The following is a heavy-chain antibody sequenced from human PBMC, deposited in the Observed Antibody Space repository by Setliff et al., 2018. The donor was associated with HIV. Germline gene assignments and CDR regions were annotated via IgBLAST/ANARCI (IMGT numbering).Heavy chain of an antibody. V-gene: IGHV1-18*01. Sequence: GASVKVSCKASGYTFTSYGISWVRQAPGQGLEWMGWISAYNGNTNYAQKLQGRVTMTTDTSTNTAYMELRSLRSDDTAVYYCARPLPIGGYCNSTSCQGAFDFWGQGTMVTVSS. J-gene: IGHJ3*01. CDR1: GYTFTSYG. D-gene: IGHD2-2*01. CDR3: ARPLPIGGYCNSTSCQGAFDF. CDR2: ISAYNGNT.